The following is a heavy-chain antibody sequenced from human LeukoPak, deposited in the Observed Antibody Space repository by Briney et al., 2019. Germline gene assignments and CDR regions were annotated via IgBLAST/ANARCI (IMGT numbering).Heavy chain of an antibody. J-gene: IGHJ4*02. D-gene: IGHD4-11*01. CDR3: ARLRGNDNDYPDY. V-gene: IGHV4-39*01. CDR2: IYYSGST. CDR1: GGSLSSSSYY. Sequence: SETLSLTCTVSGGSLSSSSYYWGWIRQPPGKGLEWIGSIYYSGSTYYNPSLKSRVTISVDTSKNQFSLKLSSVTAADTAVYYCARLRGNDNDYPDYWGQGTLVTVSS.